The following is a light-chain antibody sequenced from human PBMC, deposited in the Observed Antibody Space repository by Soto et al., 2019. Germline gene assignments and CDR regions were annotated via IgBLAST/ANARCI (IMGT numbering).Light chain of an antibody. CDR2: EDN. CDR1: SSDVGSYNL. J-gene: IGLJ2*01. V-gene: IGLV2-23*01. Sequence: QSALTQPASVSGSPGQSITISCTGTSSDVGSYNLVSWYQHHPGKAPKFIIYEDNNRPSGVSNRFSGSKSGNTASLTISGLQAEDEADYYCCAFVRSNALLFGGGTKLTVL. CDR3: CAFVRSNALL.